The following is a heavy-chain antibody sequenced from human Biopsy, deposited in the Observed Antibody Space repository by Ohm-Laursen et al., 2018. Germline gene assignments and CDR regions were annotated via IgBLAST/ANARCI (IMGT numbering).Heavy chain of an antibody. CDR1: GFTLSNYG. CDR2: VSSDGKNK. V-gene: IGHV3-30*18. Sequence: SLRLSCSASGFTLSNYGMHWVRQAPGRGLEWVAAVSSDGKNKHYADSVQGRFTISRDNSKNTVDLQMNSLRAEDTAVYYCAKGLYSGSYYYDSWGQGSLVTVSS. CDR3: AKGLYSGSYYYDS. J-gene: IGHJ4*02. D-gene: IGHD1-26*01.